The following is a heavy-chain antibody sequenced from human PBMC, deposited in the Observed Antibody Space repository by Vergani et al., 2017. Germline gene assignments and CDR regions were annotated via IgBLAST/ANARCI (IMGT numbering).Heavy chain of an antibody. V-gene: IGHV1-46*01. CDR2: INPGGGHT. Sequence: QVQVVQSGAEVKKSGASVKVSCKTSGYTFSNYYMHWVRQAPGQGLEWMGIINPGGGHTNYAQKFQGRVTIAADTSTDTAHLELSSLRSEDTAVYYCATPQTVTTGGMEVWGQGTTVIVSS. CDR3: ATPQTVTTGGMEV. CDR1: GYTFSNYY. D-gene: IGHD4-17*01. J-gene: IGHJ6*02.